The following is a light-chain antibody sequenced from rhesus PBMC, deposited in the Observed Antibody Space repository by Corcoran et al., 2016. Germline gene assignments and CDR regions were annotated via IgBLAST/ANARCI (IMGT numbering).Light chain of an antibody. CDR2: AAS. Sequence: DIQMTQSPSSLSASVGDRVTITCRASQTISSYLAWYQQKPGKVPKLLIYAASTLQSGVPSRFSGSGSWTDFTLTISSLQPEDFATYYCQQHNSHPRTFGQGTKVEIK. CDR3: QQHNSHPRT. J-gene: IGKJ1*01. CDR1: QTISSY. V-gene: IGKV1-44*03.